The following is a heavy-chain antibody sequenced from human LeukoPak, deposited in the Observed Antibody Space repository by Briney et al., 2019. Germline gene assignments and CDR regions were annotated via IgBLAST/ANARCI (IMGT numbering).Heavy chain of an antibody. D-gene: IGHD6-25*01. Sequence: ASVKVSCKASGYTFTSYYVHWVRQAPGQGLQWMGIINPTSGDTNYAQKFQGRVTMTRDMSTSTAYMDLSSLRSEDTAVYYCARYGFSSVWQGGWHAFDIWGHGTMVIVSS. J-gene: IGHJ3*02. V-gene: IGHV1-46*01. CDR3: ARYGFSSVWQGGWHAFDI. CDR2: INPTSGDT. CDR1: GYTFTSYY.